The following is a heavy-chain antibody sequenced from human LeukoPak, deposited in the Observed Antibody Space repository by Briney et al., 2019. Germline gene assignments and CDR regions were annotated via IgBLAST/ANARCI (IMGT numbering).Heavy chain of an antibody. CDR3: ARGQMGRGAARRVDY. D-gene: IGHD6-6*01. CDR2: MNPNSGNT. J-gene: IGHJ4*02. CDR1: GYTFTSYD. V-gene: IGHV1-8*01. Sequence: ASVKVSCKASGYTFTSYDINWVRQATGQGLEWMGWMNPNSGNTGYAQKFQGRVTMTRNTSRSTAYMELSSLRSEDTAVYYCARGQMGRGAARRVDYWGQGTLVTVSS.